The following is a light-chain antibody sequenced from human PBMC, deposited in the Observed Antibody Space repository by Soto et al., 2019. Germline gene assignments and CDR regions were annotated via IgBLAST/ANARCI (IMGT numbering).Light chain of an antibody. J-gene: IGKJ1*01. CDR1: ESMSTW. CDR2: DAS. CDR3: QQYSIYCT. Sequence: DIQMTQSPSTLSASVGDRVTITCRASESMSTWLAWYQQKPGKAPKLLIYDASNLQSGVPSRFSGSGSGTEFTLTISSLRPDDFATYYCQQYSIYCTFGQGTKVDI. V-gene: IGKV1-5*01.